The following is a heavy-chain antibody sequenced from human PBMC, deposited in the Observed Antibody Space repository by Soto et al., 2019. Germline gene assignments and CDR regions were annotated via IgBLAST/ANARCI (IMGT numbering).Heavy chain of an antibody. CDR2: ISYDGSNK. Sequence: QVQLVESGGGVVQPGRSLRLSCAASGFTFSSDAMHWVRQAPGKGLEWVAVISYDGSNKYYADSVKGRFTISRDNSKNTLYLKMNSLRAEDTAVYYCAREPFGGYARTDDYWGQGTLVTVSS. V-gene: IGHV3-30-3*01. CDR3: AREPFGGYARTDDY. D-gene: IGHD5-12*01. CDR1: GFTFSSDA. J-gene: IGHJ4*02.